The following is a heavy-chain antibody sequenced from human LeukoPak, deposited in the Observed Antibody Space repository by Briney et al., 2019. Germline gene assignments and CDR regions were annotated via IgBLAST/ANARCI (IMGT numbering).Heavy chain of an antibody. Sequence: GASVKVSCKVSGYTLTELSMHWVRQAPGKGLEWMGGFDPEDGETIYAQKFQGRVTMTEDTSTDTAYMELSSLRSEDTAVYYCATASPITIVVVMGHAFDIWGQGTMVTVSS. CDR3: ATASPITIVVVMGHAFDI. CDR2: FDPEDGET. J-gene: IGHJ3*02. V-gene: IGHV1-24*01. D-gene: IGHD3-22*01. CDR1: GYTLTELS.